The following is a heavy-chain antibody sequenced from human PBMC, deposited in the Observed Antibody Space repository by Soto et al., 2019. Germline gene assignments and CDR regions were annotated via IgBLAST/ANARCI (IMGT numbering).Heavy chain of an antibody. Sequence: WETLSLTCAVYGGSFSGYYWSWIRQPPGKGLEWIGEINHSGSTNYNPSLKSRVTISVDTSKNQFSLKLSSVTAADTAVYYCARDSGYSYGYRSRHYGMDVWGQGTTVTVSS. CDR3: ARDSGYSYGYRSRHYGMDV. CDR1: GGSFSGYY. J-gene: IGHJ6*02. CDR2: INHSGST. V-gene: IGHV4-34*01. D-gene: IGHD5-18*01.